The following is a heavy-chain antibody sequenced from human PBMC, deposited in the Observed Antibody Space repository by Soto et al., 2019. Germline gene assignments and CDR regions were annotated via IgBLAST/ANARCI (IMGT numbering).Heavy chain of an antibody. J-gene: IGHJ5*02. CDR3: ARGGRAAPHTRWFDP. V-gene: IGHV4-34*01. CDR1: GGSFSGYY. CDR2: INHSGST. D-gene: IGHD6-6*01. Sequence: QVQLQQWGAGLLKPSETLSLTCAVYGGSFSGYYWSWIRQPPGKGLEWIGEINHSGSTNYNPSLKSRVTISVDTSKNQCSLKLSSVTAADTAVYYCARGGRAAPHTRWFDPWGQGTLVTVSS.